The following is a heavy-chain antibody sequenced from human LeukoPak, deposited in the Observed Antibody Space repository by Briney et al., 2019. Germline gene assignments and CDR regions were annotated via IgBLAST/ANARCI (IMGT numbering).Heavy chain of an antibody. Sequence: SVKVSCKASGGTFSSYAISWVRRAPGQGLEWMGGIIPIFGTANYAQKFQGRVNMTRDTSTSTVYMELSSLRSEDTAVYYCARGPWSYCSSTSCYRPSALNFDYWGQGTLVTVSS. D-gene: IGHD2-2*02. CDR3: ARGPWSYCSSTSCYRPSALNFDY. V-gene: IGHV1-69*05. J-gene: IGHJ4*02. CDR2: IIPIFGTA. CDR1: GGTFSSYA.